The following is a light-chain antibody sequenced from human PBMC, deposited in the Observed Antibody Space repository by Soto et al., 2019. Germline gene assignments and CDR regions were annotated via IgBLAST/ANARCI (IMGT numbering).Light chain of an antibody. CDR3: LQRSTWPFT. Sequence: EIVLTQSPATLSLSPGERATLSCRASQSISSYLAWYQQKPDQAPRLLIYDASNRATGIPARFSGSGSGTDFTLTISSLEPEDFADYYCLQRSTWPFTLGPGTKVDIK. CDR1: QSISSY. CDR2: DAS. V-gene: IGKV3-11*01. J-gene: IGKJ3*01.